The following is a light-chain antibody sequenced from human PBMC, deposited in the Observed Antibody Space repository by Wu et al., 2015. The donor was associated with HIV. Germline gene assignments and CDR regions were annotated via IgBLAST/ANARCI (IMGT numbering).Light chain of an antibody. J-gene: IGKJ2*03. CDR1: QSVSSSY. CDR2: GAS. Sequence: EIVLTQSPGTLSLSPGEGATLSCRASQSVSSSYLAWYQQKPGQAPRLLIYGASSRATGIPDRFSGSGSGTDFTLTISRLEPEDFAVYYCQQYDRSPPLYSFGQGYQAGDQ. V-gene: IGKV3-20*01. CDR3: QQYDRSPPLYS.